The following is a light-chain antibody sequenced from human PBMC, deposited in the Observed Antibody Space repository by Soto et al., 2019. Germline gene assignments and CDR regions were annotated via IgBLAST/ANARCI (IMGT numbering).Light chain of an antibody. CDR3: QQRGSWPLT. V-gene: IGKV3-11*01. J-gene: IGKJ4*01. Sequence: EVVLTQSPVTVSLSPGERATLSCRASQSISNYLAWYQQRPGQSPSLVIYDASKRAPGIPARFSGSGSGTDFTLTISGLQPEDSAVYYCQQRGSWPLTFGGGTKVEI. CDR2: DAS. CDR1: QSISNY.